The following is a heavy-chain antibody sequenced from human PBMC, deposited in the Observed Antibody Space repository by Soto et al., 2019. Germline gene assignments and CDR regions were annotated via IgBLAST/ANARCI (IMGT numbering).Heavy chain of an antibody. D-gene: IGHD2-2*01. CDR2: ISYSGNT. CDR1: GGSISSGDYY. CDR3: ATYAGYYGMDV. J-gene: IGHJ6*02. V-gene: IGHV4-30-4*01. Sequence: QVQLQESGPGLVKPSQTLSLTCTVSGGSISSGDYYWSWIRQPPGKGLEWIGYISYSGNTHYNPSLKSRVTISLDTSKSQISVKLSSVTAADTAVYYCATYAGYYGMDVWGQGTTVTVSS.